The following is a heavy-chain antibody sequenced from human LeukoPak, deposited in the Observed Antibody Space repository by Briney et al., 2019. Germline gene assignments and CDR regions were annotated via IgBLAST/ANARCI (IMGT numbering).Heavy chain of an antibody. V-gene: IGHV3-30*01. J-gene: IGHJ6*03. CDR1: GFTFSSYA. CDR3: AGDHGYYYYMDV. CDR2: ISYDGSNK. Sequence: GGSLRLSCAASGFTFSSYAMHWVRQAPGKGLEWVAVISYDGSNKYYADSVKGRFTISRDNSKNTLYLQMDSLRGDDTAVYYCAGDHGYYYYMDVWGKGTTVSVSS.